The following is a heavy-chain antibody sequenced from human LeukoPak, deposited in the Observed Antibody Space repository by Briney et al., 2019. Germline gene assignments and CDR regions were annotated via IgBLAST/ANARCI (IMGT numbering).Heavy chain of an antibody. Sequence: GGSLRLSCAASGFTLSSYAMSWVRQAPGKGLEWVSAISDSGNTYHADSVKGRFTISRDNSKNTLYLQMNSLRTEDTAVYYCATDRPGGGWSFDYWGQGTLVTVSS. D-gene: IGHD6-19*01. J-gene: IGHJ4*02. V-gene: IGHV3-23*01. CDR2: ISDSGNT. CDR1: GFTLSSYA. CDR3: ATDRPGGGWSFDY.